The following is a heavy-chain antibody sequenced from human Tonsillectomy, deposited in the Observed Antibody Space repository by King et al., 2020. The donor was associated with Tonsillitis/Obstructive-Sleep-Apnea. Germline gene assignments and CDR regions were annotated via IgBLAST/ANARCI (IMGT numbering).Heavy chain of an antibody. Sequence: HVQLVESGGGVVQPGRSLRLSCVASGFTFSSHSIHWVRQAPGKGLEWVAVISYDGSNKYYADSVKGRFTIARDNSKNTLYLQMNSLRDEDTAVYYCAREDGSGWYRSYFDYWGQGTLVTVSS. D-gene: IGHD6-19*01. J-gene: IGHJ4*02. V-gene: IGHV3-30*01. CDR2: ISYDGSNK. CDR3: AREDGSGWYRSYFDY. CDR1: GFTFSSHS.